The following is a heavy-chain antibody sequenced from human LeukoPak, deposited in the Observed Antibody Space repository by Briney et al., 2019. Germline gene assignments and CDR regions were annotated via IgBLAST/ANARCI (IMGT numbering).Heavy chain of an antibody. Sequence: HPGGSLRLSCAASGFTFDDYAMHWVRQAPGKGLEWVSGISWNSGSIGYADSVKGRFTISRDNAKNSLYLQMNSLRAEDTALYYCAKDAGSYGFDYWGQGTLVTVSS. CDR1: GFTFDDYA. CDR2: ISWNSGSI. CDR3: AKDAGSYGFDY. V-gene: IGHV3-9*01. D-gene: IGHD1-26*01. J-gene: IGHJ4*02.